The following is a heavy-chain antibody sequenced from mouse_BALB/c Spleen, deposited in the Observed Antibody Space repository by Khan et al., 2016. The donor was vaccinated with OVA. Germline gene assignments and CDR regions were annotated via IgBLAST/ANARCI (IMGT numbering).Heavy chain of an antibody. CDR2: SNPTNGRT. J-gene: IGHJ2*01. CDR3: ARIKKIVATYFDY. CDR1: GYTFTSYW. V-gene: IGHV1S81*02. D-gene: IGHD1-1*01. Sequence: QVQLQQPGAELVKAGASVKMSCKASGYTFTSYWMHWVKQRPGQGLEWFAESNPTNGRTYYNEKFKSKATLTVDKSSSTAYMLLSSPTSEDSAVYYGARIKKIVATYFDYWGQGTTLTVSA.